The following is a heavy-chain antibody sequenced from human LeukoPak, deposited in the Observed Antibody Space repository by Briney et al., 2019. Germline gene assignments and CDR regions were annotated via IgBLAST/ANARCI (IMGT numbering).Heavy chain of an antibody. V-gene: IGHV4-59*12. J-gene: IGHJ4*02. CDR2: IYHSGST. Sequence: SETLSLTCTVSGGSISSYYWSWIRQPPGKGLEWIGYIYHSGSTYYNPSLKSRVTISVDRSKNQFSLKLSSVTAADTAVYYCARAAVDSSGYSPLFDYWGQGTLVTVSS. CDR1: GGSISSYY. D-gene: IGHD3-22*01. CDR3: ARAAVDSSGYSPLFDY.